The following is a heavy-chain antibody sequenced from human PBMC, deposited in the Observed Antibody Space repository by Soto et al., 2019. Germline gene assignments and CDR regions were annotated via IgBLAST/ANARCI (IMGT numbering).Heavy chain of an antibody. Sequence: ASVKVSCKASGYTFTGYYMHWVRQAPGQGLEWMGWINPNSGGTNYAQKFQGRVTMTRDTSISTAYMELSRLRSDDTAVYYCATKDIVVVPAAISYYYYGMDVWGQGTTVTSP. J-gene: IGHJ6*02. D-gene: IGHD2-2*02. CDR1: GYTFTGYY. V-gene: IGHV1-2*02. CDR2: INPNSGGT. CDR3: ATKDIVVVPAAISYYYYGMDV.